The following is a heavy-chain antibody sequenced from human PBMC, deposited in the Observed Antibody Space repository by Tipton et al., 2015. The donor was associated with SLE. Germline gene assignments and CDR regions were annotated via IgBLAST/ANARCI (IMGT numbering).Heavy chain of an antibody. CDR2: IYYSGST. CDR1: GGSISSYY. V-gene: IGHV4-59*08. Sequence: TLSLTCTVSGGSISSYYWSWIRQPPGKGLEWTGYIYYSGSTNYNPSLKSRVTISVDTSKNQFSLKLSSVTAADTAVYYCAACKGRYWGQGTLVTVSS. CDR3: AACKGRY. J-gene: IGHJ4*02.